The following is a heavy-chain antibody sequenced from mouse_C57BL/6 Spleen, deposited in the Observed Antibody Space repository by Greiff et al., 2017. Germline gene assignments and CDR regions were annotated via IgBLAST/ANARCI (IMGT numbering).Heavy chain of an antibody. CDR2: IYPGSGST. D-gene: IGHD1-1*02. J-gene: IGHJ2*01. Sequence: QVQLQQPGAELVKPGASVKMSCKASGYTFTSYWITWVQQRPGPGLEWIGDIYPGSGSTNYNEKFKSKATLTVDTSSSTAYMQRSSLTSEDSEVYYCARGGHLHFDYWGQGTTLTVSS. V-gene: IGHV1-55*01. CDR1: GYTFTSYW. CDR3: ARGGHLHFDY.